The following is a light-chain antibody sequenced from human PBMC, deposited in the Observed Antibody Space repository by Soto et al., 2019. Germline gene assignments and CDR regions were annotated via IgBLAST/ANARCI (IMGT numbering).Light chain of an antibody. CDR2: GAL. CDR1: QSIGDY. Sequence: EVGMTQSPATLSVAPGERATLSCRASQSIGDYLAWYQHKPGQAPRLLIYGALTRATGIPATFAGSGSETDFTLTISSLQSEDFAIYYCQQYSSWVVTFGQGTRL. J-gene: IGKJ5*01. CDR3: QQYSSWVVT. V-gene: IGKV3-15*01.